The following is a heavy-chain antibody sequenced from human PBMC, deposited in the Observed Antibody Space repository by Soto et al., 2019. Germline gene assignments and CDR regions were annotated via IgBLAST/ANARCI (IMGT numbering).Heavy chain of an antibody. D-gene: IGHD5-12*01. CDR3: AKDLSGSVYDSPIDY. V-gene: IGHV3-23*01. Sequence: PGGSLRLSCVTSGFTFSSYSMSWVRQAPGKGLECVSVISGSGANIHYADSVKGRFTIFRDNSKNTLSLQMNSLRAEDTAVYYCAKDLSGSVYDSPIDYWGQGTLVTVSS. J-gene: IGHJ4*02. CDR1: GFTFSSYS. CDR2: ISGSGANI.